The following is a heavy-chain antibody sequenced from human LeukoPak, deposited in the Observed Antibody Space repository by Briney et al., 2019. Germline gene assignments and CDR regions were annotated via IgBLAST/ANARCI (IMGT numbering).Heavy chain of an antibody. Sequence: KPSETLSPTCTVSGGSISSSSYYWGWIRQPPGKGLEWIGSIYYSGSTYYNPSLKSRVTISVDTSKNQFSLKLSSVTAADTAVYYCASGAVTMVRGVINYYYYGMDVWGQGTTVTVSS. V-gene: IGHV4-39*01. CDR1: GGSISSSSYY. D-gene: IGHD3-10*01. CDR2: IYYSGST. J-gene: IGHJ6*02. CDR3: ASGAVTMVRGVINYYYYGMDV.